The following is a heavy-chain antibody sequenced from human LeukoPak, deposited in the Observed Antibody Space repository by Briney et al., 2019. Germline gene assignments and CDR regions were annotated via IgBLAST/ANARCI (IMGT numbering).Heavy chain of an antibody. J-gene: IGHJ4*02. CDR1: GFTFSSYW. V-gene: IGHV3-74*01. Sequence: GGSLRLSCAASGFTFSSYWMHWVRQAPGKGLVWVSRINSDESSTSYADSVKGRFTISRDNAKNTLYLQMNSLRAEDTAVYYCAREGEMATYFDYWGQGTLVTVSS. CDR3: AREGEMATYFDY. D-gene: IGHD5-24*01. CDR2: INSDESST.